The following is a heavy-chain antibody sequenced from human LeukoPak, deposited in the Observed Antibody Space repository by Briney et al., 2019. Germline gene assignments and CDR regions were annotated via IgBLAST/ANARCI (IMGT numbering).Heavy chain of an antibody. CDR1: GFTFSSYW. J-gene: IGHJ4*02. CDR2: IKQDGSEK. CDR3: AREGIVVAAAMLL. Sequence: GGSLRLSCAASGFTFSSYWMSWVRQAPGKGLEWVANIKQDGSEKYYVDSVKGRFTISRDDAKNSLYLQMNSLRAEDTAVYYCAREGIVVAAAMLLWGQGTLVTVSS. D-gene: IGHD2-2*01. V-gene: IGHV3-7*01.